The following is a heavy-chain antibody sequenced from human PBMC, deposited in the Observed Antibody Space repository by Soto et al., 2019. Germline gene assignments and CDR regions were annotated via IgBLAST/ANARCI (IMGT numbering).Heavy chain of an antibody. J-gene: IGHJ4*02. Sequence: GPTLVNPTQTLTLTCTFSGFSFTTSGMGVGWIRQPPGKALEWLALIYSNDDKRYSPSLESRLTITKDTSKNQVVLTMTNMDPVDTATYYCAHSHYDFWSGYQSYWGQGTLVTVSS. CDR1: GFSFTTSGMG. CDR3: AHSHYDFWSGYQSY. D-gene: IGHD3-3*01. CDR2: IYSNDDK. V-gene: IGHV2-5*01.